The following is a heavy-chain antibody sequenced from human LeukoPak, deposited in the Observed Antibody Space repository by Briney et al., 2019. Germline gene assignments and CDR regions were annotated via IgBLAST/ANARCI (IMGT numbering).Heavy chain of an antibody. CDR1: GASISGSGYY. V-gene: IGHV3-20*04. D-gene: IGHD4-23*01. CDR2: INWNGGST. CDR3: AKDIYGGNWPNDY. Sequence: PSETLSLTCAVSGASISGSGYYWGWIRQPPGKGLEWVSGINWNGGSTGYADSVKGRFTISRDNAKNSLYLQMNSLRAGDTAVYYCAKDIYGGNWPNDYWGQGTLVTVSS. J-gene: IGHJ4*02.